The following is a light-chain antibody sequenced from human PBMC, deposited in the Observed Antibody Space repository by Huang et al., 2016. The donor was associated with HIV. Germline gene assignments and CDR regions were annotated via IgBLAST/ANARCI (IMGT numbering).Light chain of an antibody. J-gene: IGKJ2*01. CDR2: MGS. Sequence: DIVMTQSPLSLAVTPREPASISCRSSQSILHSNGYNYLDWYVQKPGQSPQLLIYMGSNRASGVPDRISGGGSGVEFTLKISRVEAEDVGVYYCMQAQQTPYTFGPGTKLEIK. V-gene: IGKV2-28*01. CDR1: QSILHSNGYNY. CDR3: MQAQQTPYT.